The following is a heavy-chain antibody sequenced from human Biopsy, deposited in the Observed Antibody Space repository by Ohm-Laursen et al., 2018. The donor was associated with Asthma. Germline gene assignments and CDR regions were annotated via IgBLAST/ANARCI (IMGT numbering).Heavy chain of an antibody. V-gene: IGHV4-61*01. CDR3: ARGPNYHGSGRAPIGMDV. J-gene: IGHJ6*02. Sequence: SQTLSLTCTVSGGSVSTGSYYWSWIRQPPGKGLEWLGYIYYTGSDNYNPSLKSRVTISVDTSKNQFPLRLSSVTAADTAVYYCARGPNYHGSGRAPIGMDVWGQGTTVTVSS. CDR2: IYYTGSD. CDR1: GGSVSTGSYY. D-gene: IGHD3-10*01.